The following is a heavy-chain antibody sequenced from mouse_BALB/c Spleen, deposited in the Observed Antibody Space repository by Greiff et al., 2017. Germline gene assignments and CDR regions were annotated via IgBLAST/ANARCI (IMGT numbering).Heavy chain of an antibody. CDR2: INPSSGYT. CDR3: ARGLLRPLGAMDY. V-gene: IGHV1-4*01. J-gene: IGHJ4*01. D-gene: IGHD1-1*01. Sequence: QVHVKQSGAELARPGASVKMSCKASGYTFTSYTMHWVKQRPGQGLEWIGYINPSSGYTNYNQKFKDKATLTADKSSSTAYMQLSSLTSEDSAVYYCARGLLRPLGAMDYWGQGTSVTVSS. CDR1: GYTFTSYT.